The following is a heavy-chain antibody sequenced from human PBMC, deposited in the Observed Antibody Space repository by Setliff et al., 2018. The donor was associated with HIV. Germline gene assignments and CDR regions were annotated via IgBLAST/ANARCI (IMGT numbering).Heavy chain of an antibody. CDR3: ATETNEWFGELGDAIEI. Sequence: ASVKVSCKVSGYTLTELSMHWVRQAPGKGLERMGGFDPEDGETIYAQKFQGRVTMTEDTSTDTAYMELSSLRSEDTAVYYCATETNEWFGELGDAIEIWGQGTMVTVSS. J-gene: IGHJ3*02. V-gene: IGHV1-24*01. D-gene: IGHD3-10*01. CDR2: FDPEDGET. CDR1: GYTLTELS.